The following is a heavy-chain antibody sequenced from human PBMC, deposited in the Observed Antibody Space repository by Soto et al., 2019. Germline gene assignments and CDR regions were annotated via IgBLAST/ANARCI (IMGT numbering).Heavy chain of an antibody. D-gene: IGHD4-4*01. CDR1: GFAFSTYS. CDR2: ISGSGNYT. J-gene: IGHJ4*02. CDR3: AREGINNYNEFYFDY. V-gene: IGHV3-21*06. Sequence: PVVSLRLSCAASGFAFSTYSMSWVRQAPGKGLEWVSSISGSGNYTHYADFLRGRFTISRDNAKTSLFLQMDSLRAEDTAVYYCAREGINNYNEFYFDYWGQGTLVTVSS.